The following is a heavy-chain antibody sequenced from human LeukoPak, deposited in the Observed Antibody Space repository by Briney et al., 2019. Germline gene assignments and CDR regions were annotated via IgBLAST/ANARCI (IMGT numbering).Heavy chain of an antibody. D-gene: IGHD2-2*01. CDR1: GFTFSSYG. CDR2: IRYDGSNK. Sequence: GGSLRLSCAASGFTFSSYGMHWVRQAPGKGLEWVAFIRYDGSNKYYADSVKGRFTISRDNSKNTLYLQMNSLRAEDTAVYHCAKESNGYCSSTSCLRPFDYWGQGTLVTVSS. J-gene: IGHJ4*02. V-gene: IGHV3-30*02. CDR3: AKESNGYCSSTSCLRPFDY.